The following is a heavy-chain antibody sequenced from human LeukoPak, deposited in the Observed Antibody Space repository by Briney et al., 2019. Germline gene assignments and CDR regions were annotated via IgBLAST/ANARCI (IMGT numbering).Heavy chain of an antibody. CDR1: GYTFTSYG. CDR2: ISAYNGNT. J-gene: IGHJ5*02. CDR3: ARDRPDYSSGWYLFDP. Sequence: GASVKVSCKASGYTFTSYGISWVRQAPGQGLEWMGWISAYNGNTNYAQKLQGRVTMTTDTSTSTAYMELRSLRSDDTAVYYCARDRPDYSSGWYLFDPWGQGTLVTVSS. V-gene: IGHV1-18*01. D-gene: IGHD6-19*01.